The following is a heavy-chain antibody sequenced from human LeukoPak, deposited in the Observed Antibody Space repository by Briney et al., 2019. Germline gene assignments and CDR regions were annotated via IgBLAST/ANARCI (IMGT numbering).Heavy chain of an antibody. CDR2: INANSGDT. D-gene: IGHD5-24*01. J-gene: IGHJ4*02. V-gene: IGHV1-2*02. CDR3: ARDSKHPDGYPIPFDY. Sequence: EASVKVSCKASGHTFTGYYMHWVRQAPGQGLEWMGWINANSGDTNYAQKFQGRVTMTRDTSISTAYMELSRLRSDDTAVYYCARDSKHPDGYPIPFDYWGQGTLVTVSS. CDR1: GHTFTGYY.